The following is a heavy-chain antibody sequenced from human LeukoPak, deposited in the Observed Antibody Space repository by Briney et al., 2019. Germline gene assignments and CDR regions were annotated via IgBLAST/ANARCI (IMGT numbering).Heavy chain of an antibody. V-gene: IGHV3-30-3*01. J-gene: IGHJ6*04. Sequence: SGGSLRLSCAASGFTFSSYAMHWVRQAPGKGLEWVAVISYDGSNKYYADSVKGRFTISRDNSKNTLYLQMNSLRAEDTAVYYCARDQGQQPPYYYYGMEVWGKGTTVTVS. CDR2: ISYDGSNK. D-gene: IGHD1/OR15-1a*01. CDR1: GFTFSSYA. CDR3: ARDQGQQPPYYYYGMEV.